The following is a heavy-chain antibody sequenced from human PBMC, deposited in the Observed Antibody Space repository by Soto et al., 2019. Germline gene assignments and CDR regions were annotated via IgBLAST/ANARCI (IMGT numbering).Heavy chain of an antibody. J-gene: IGHJ5*02. CDR3: ATRITVFGLLIPPFDP. Sequence: SETLSLTCTVSGDSVTSDSYFWNWIRQPPGKGLEWIGEINHTGGTHYNPSLKSRVTMSVDTSKNQFSLRLSSVTAADTAIYYCATRITVFGLLIPPFDPWGQGTQVTVSS. D-gene: IGHD3-3*01. CDR2: INHTGGT. V-gene: IGHV4-61*01. CDR1: GDSVTSDSYF.